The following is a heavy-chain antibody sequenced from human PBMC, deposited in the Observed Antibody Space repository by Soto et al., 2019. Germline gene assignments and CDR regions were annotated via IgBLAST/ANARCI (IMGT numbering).Heavy chain of an antibody. V-gene: IGHV4-61*01. CDR2: IYYSGGT. J-gene: IGHJ4*02. Sequence: SETLSLTCTVSGDSVSSGTYYWSWIRQPSGKGLEWIGYIYYSGGTNYNPSLKSRVTISGDTSKNQFSLKLSSVTAADTAVYYCARGLSLYDTSGNHPGYFDYWGQGTQVTAPQ. CDR1: GDSVSSGTYY. D-gene: IGHD3-22*01. CDR3: ARGLSLYDTSGNHPGYFDY.